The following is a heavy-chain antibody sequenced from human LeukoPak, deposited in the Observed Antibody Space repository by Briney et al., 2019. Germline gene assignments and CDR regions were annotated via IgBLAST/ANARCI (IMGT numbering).Heavy chain of an antibody. D-gene: IGHD2-15*01. CDR2: ISSSSSYT. V-gene: IGHV3-11*06. J-gene: IGHJ4*02. CDR1: RFTFSDYY. CDR3: ARVSCSGGSCYYFDC. Sequence: PGGSLRLSCAASRFTFSDYYMSWIRQAPGKGLERVSYISSSSSYTNYADSVKGRFTISRDNAKNSLYLQMNSLRAEDTAVYYCARVSCSGGSCYYFDCWGQGTLVTVSS.